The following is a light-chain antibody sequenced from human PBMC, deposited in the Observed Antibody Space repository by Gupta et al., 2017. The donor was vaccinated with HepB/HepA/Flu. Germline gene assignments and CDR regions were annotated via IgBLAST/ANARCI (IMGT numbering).Light chain of an antibody. V-gene: IGLV3-1*01. J-gene: IGLJ1*01. Sequence: SYDLSQPPSLSVSPGQTVSISCSGDKLEDKYVSWYQQRPGQSPVLVIFKDIKRPSEIPERFSGSNSGNTATLTISGAQALDEADYFCQAWDGSAAVFGAGTKVTVL. CDR3: QAWDGSAAV. CDR2: KDI. CDR1: KLEDKY.